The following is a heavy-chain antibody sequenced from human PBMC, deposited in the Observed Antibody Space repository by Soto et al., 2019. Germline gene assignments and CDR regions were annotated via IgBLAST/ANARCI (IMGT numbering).Heavy chain of an antibody. Sequence: QVQLVQSGAEVKKPGASVKVSCKASGYTFASYAISWMRQAPGQGLDWMGWLSAYNGDTNSAQKLQGRATMTTDTSTSTDYMELRSLRSADTALYYCARDPPPPDYWGQGTLVTVSS. CDR2: LSAYNGDT. V-gene: IGHV1-18*01. CDR3: ARDPPPPDY. J-gene: IGHJ4*02. CDR1: GYTFASYA.